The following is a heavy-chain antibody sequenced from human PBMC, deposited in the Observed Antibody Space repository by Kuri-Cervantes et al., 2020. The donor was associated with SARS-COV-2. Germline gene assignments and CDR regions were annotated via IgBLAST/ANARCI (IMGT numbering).Heavy chain of an antibody. CDR3: ARDGNSSGLLYYYYYGMDV. Sequence: ASVKVSCKASGYTFTSYGISWVRQAPGQGLERMGWISAYNGNTNYAQKLQGRVTMTTDTSTSTAYMELRSLRSDDTAVYYCARDGNSSGLLYYYYYGMDVWGQGTTVTVSS. V-gene: IGHV1-18*01. D-gene: IGHD3-22*01. CDR1: GYTFTSYG. J-gene: IGHJ6*02. CDR2: ISAYNGNT.